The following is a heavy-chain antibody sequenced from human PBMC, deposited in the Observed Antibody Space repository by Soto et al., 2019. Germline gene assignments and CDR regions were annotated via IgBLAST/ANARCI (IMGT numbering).Heavy chain of an antibody. Sequence: ASVKVSCKASGGSFSSYAISWVLQAPGQGLEWMGGIIPIFGTANYAQKFQGRVTITADESTSTAYMELSSLRSEDTAVYYCARGPPRPSSAPNYWGQGTLVTVSS. D-gene: IGHD3-22*01. CDR2: IIPIFGTA. J-gene: IGHJ4*02. CDR3: ARGPPRPSSAPNY. V-gene: IGHV1-69*13. CDR1: GGSFSSYA.